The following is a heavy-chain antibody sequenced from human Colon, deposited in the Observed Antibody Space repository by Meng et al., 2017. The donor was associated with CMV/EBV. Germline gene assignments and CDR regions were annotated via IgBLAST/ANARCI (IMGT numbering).Heavy chain of an antibody. CDR3: ARDLFSPGGNSCFDN. CDR2: INLWNGDI. V-gene: IGHV1-18*01. D-gene: IGHD3-16*01. J-gene: IGHJ4*02. CDR1: GYAFNKHG. Sequence: ASEKVSCKASGYAFNKHGINWVRQAPGRGLEWMGWINLWNGDIKYAQKFQGRVTVSADTSTSTAYMELRSLTSDDTAVYYCARDLFSPGGNSCFDNWGQGTVVTVSS.